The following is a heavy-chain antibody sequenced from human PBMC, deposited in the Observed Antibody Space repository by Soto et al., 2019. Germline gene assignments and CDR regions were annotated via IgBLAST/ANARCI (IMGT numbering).Heavy chain of an antibody. D-gene: IGHD2-21*01. CDR3: ARLGLTYYSDY. J-gene: IGHJ4*02. Sequence: SETLSLTCAVSGGSISSGGYSWSWIRQPPGKGLEWIGYIYHSGSTYYNPSLKSRVTISVDRSKNQFSLKLSSVTAADTAVYYCARLGLTYYSDYWGQGTLVTVSS. CDR1: GGSISSGGYS. V-gene: IGHV4-30-2*02. CDR2: IYHSGST.